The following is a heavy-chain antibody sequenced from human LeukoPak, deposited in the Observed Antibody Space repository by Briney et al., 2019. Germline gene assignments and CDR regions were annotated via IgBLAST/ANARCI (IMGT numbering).Heavy chain of an antibody. CDR2: ISAYNGNT. CDR1: GYTFSNFG. D-gene: IGHD6-19*01. J-gene: IGHJ4*02. V-gene: IGHV1-18*01. Sequence: ASVKVSCKASGYTFSNFGISWVRQAPGQGLEWMGWISAYNGNTNYAQKLQGRVTMTTDTSTSTAYMELRSLRSDDTAVYYCARDHPFGWYPEDYWGQGTLVTVSS. CDR3: ARDHPFGWYPEDY.